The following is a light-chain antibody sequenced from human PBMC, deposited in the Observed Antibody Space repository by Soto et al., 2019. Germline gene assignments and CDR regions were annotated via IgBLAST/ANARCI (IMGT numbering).Light chain of an antibody. Sequence: QPLLSQPASVSWSPPPSITISGTGTSGLVGSFSLVSWYQQHPGKAPKVMISEGHRRPSGVPDRFSGSTSVNSASLTISGLQADDEADYYCCLYIGATTYVFGTGAKVTVL. J-gene: IGLJ1*01. CDR3: CLYIGATTYV. V-gene: IGLV2-23*01. CDR2: EGH. CDR1: SGLVGSFSL.